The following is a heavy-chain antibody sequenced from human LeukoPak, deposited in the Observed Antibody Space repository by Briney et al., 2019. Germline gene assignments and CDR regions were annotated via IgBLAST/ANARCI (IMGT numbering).Heavy chain of an antibody. CDR2: ISGSGGST. V-gene: IGHV3-23*01. CDR3: AKDFWSGYQPDYFDY. J-gene: IGHJ4*02. D-gene: IGHD3-3*01. CDR1: GFTFSSYS. Sequence: GGSLRLSCAASGFTFSSYSMNWVRQAPGKGLEWVSAISGSGGSTYYADSVKGRFTISRDNSKNTLYLQMNSLRAEDTAVYYCAKDFWSGYQPDYFDYWGQGTLVTVSS.